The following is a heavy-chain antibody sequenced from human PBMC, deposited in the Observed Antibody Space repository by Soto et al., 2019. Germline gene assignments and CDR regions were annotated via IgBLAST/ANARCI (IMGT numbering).Heavy chain of an antibody. CDR2: IYHSGST. CDR3: AREYSSSYANWFEP. Sequence: SETLSLTCAVSGGSISSGGYSWSWIRQPPGKGLEWIGYIYHSGSTYYNPSLKSRVTISVDRSKNQFSLKLSSVTAADTAVYYCAREYSSSYANWFEPWGQGTLVTVSS. V-gene: IGHV4-30-2*01. J-gene: IGHJ5*02. CDR1: GGSISSGGYS. D-gene: IGHD6-6*01.